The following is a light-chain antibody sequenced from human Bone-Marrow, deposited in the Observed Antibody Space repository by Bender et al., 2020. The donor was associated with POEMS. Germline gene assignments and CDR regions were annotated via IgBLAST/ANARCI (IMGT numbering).Light chain of an antibody. CDR2: MRN. Sequence: QSVLTQPPSASGTPGQGVSISCSGGSSNVGSNYVYWYQQFPGTAPKLLIDMRNQRPSGVPDRFSGSKSGTSASLAITGLQSDDEAIYFCVAWDASLNGWVFGGGTKLTVL. CDR1: SSNVGSNY. CDR3: VAWDASLNGWV. J-gene: IGLJ3*02. V-gene: IGLV1-47*01.